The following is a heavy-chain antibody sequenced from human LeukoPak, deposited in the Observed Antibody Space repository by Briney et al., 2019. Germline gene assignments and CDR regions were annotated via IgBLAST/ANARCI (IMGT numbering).Heavy chain of an antibody. V-gene: IGHV3-9*01. CDR1: GFTFDDYA. CDR2: ISWNSGSI. Sequence: PGGSLRLSCAASGFTFDDYAMHWVRRAPGKGLEWVSGISWNSGSIGYADSVKGRFTISRDNAKNSLYLQMNSLRAEDTALYYCAKDKGFGELLYYFDYWGQGTLVTVSS. J-gene: IGHJ4*02. D-gene: IGHD3-10*01. CDR3: AKDKGFGELLYYFDY.